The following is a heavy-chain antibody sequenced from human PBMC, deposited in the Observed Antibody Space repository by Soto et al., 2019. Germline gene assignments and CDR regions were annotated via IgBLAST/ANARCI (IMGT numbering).Heavy chain of an antibody. CDR1: GGSISSYY. CDR2: IYYSGST. D-gene: IGHD3-22*01. CDR3: ARVTYYYDSSGYYDGYYFDY. J-gene: IGHJ4*02. Sequence: SETLSLTCTVSGGSISSYYWSWIRQPPGKGLEWIGYIYYSGSTNYNPSLKSRVTISVDTSKNQFSLKLSSVTAADTAVYYCARVTYYYDSSGYYDGYYFDYWGQGTLVTVSS. V-gene: IGHV4-59*01.